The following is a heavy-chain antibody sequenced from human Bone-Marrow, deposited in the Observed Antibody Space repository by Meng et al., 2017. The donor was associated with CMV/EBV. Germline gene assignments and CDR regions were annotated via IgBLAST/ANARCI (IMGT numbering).Heavy chain of an antibody. D-gene: IGHD1-26*01. CDR1: GFTFSSYG. J-gene: IGHJ4*01. Sequence: GGSLRLSCAASGFTFSSYGMHWVRQAPGKGLEWVAFIRYDGSNKYYADSVKGRFTISRDNAKNSLYLQMNSLRAEDTAVYYCARVREWELSNSPFDDWGQGTRVTGSS. CDR3: ARVREWELSNSPFDD. V-gene: IGHV3-30*02. CDR2: IRYDGSNK.